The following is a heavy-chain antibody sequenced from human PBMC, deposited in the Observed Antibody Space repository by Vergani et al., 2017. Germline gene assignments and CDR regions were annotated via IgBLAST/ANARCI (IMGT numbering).Heavy chain of an antibody. CDR2: ISYDGSNK. V-gene: IGHV3-30*01. J-gene: IGHJ4*02. CDR3: ASFPVDGGNPNFDY. D-gene: IGHD4-23*01. CDR1: GFTFSSYA. Sequence: VQLVESGGGLVKPGGSLRLSCAASGFTFSSYAMHWVRQAPGKGLEWVAVISYDGSNKYYADSVKGRFTISRDNSKNTLYLQMNSLRAEDTAVYYCASFPVDGGNPNFDYWGQGTLVTVSS.